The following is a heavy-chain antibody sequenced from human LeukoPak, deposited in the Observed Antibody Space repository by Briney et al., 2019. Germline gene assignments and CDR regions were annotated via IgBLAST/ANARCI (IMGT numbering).Heavy chain of an antibody. V-gene: IGHV4-59*08. CDR2: IYYSGST. D-gene: IGHD6-19*01. J-gene: IGHJ4*02. CDR3: ARAIIAVAGVYYFDY. CDR1: GGSISSYY. Sequence: SETLSLTCTVSGGSISSYYWSWIRQPPGKGLEWIGYIYYSGSTCYNPSLKSRVTISVDTSKNQFSLKLSSVTAADTAVYYCARAIIAVAGVYYFDYWGQGTLVTVSS.